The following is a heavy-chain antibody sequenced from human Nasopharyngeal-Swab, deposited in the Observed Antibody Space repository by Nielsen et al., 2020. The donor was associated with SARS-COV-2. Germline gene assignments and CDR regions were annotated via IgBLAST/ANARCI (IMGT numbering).Heavy chain of an antibody. J-gene: IGHJ4*02. CDR2: IDTNTGNP. D-gene: IGHD3-9*01. CDR1: GYTFTSYG. CDR3: ARGVRYFDWLLGY. V-gene: IGHV7-4-1*02. Sequence: ASVKVSCKASGYTFTSYGISWVRQAPGQGLEWMGWIDTNTGNPTYAQGFTGRFVFSLDTSVSTAYLQISSLRAEDTAVYYCARGVRYFDWLLGYWGQGTLVTVSS.